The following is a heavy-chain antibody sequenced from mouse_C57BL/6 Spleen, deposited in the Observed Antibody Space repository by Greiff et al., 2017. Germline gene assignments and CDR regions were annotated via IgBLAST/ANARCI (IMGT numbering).Heavy chain of an antibody. CDR2: ISSGGDYI. D-gene: IGHD3-1*01. V-gene: IGHV5-9-1*02. CDR1: GFTFSSYA. Sequence: EVKLVESGEGLVKPGGSLKLSCAASGFTFSSYAMSWVRQTPEKRLEWVEYISSGGDYIYYADTVKGRFTISRDNARNTLYLQMSSLKSEDTAMYYCTRDRASYAVDYWGQGTSVTVSS. CDR3: TRDRASYAVDY. J-gene: IGHJ4*01.